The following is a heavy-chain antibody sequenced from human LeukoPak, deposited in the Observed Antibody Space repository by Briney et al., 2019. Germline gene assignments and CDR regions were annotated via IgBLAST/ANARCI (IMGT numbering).Heavy chain of an antibody. D-gene: IGHD3-22*01. Sequence: GGSLRLSCAATGFTFSSYGMHWVRQAPGKGLEWVAVISYDGSNKYYADSVKGRFTISRDNSKNTLYLQMNSLRAEDTAVYYCARDVTYYYDSSGYFYWGQGTLVTVSS. CDR2: ISYDGSNK. V-gene: IGHV3-30*03. CDR1: GFTFSSYG. CDR3: ARDVTYYYDSSGYFY. J-gene: IGHJ4*02.